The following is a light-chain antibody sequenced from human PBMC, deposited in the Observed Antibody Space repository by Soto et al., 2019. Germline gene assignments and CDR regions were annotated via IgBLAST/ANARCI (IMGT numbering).Light chain of an antibody. CDR2: GAS. CDR1: QSVGSY. CDR3: QEYNTWPWT. Sequence: EIVLTQSPATLSLSPGERATLSCKASQSVGSYLGWYQQKPGQAPRLLIYGASTRATGIPARFTGSGSGTEFILTITSLQSEDSAVYYCQEYNTWPWTFGQGTKVDIK. V-gene: IGKV3-15*01. J-gene: IGKJ1*01.